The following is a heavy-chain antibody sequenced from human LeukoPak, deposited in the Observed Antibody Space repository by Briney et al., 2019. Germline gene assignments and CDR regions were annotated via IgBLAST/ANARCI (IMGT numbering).Heavy chain of an antibody. Sequence: PGGSLRLSCAASGFTFSSYWMSWVRQAPGKGLEWVANIKQDGSEKYYVDSVKGRFTISRDNAKNSLYLQMNSLRAEDTAVYYCARELPSYGSGPTGTGLFDYWGQGTLVTVSS. J-gene: IGHJ4*02. CDR3: ARELPSYGSGPTGTGLFDY. V-gene: IGHV3-7*01. CDR2: IKQDGSEK. D-gene: IGHD3-10*01. CDR1: GFTFSSYW.